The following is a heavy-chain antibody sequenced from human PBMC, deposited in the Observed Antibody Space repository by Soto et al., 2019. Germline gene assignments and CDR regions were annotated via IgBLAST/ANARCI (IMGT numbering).Heavy chain of an antibody. CDR1: GGTFSSYA. J-gene: IGHJ4*02. V-gene: IGHV1-69*13. D-gene: IGHD3-22*01. CDR3: ARAPRSRHDSSGYYPDY. CDR2: IIPIFGTA. Sequence: SVKVSCKASGGTFSSYAISWVRQAPGQGLEWMGGIIPIFGTANYAQKFQGRVTITADESTSTAYMELSSLRSEDTAVYYCARAPRSRHDSSGYYPDYWGQGTLVTVSS.